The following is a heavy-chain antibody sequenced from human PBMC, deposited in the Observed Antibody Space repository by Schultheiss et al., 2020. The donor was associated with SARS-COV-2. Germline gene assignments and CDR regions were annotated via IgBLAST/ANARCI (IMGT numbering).Heavy chain of an antibody. CDR3: ARFPGRELLAVDY. J-gene: IGHJ4*02. CDR1: GYTFTGYY. Sequence: ASVKVSCKASGYTFTGYYMHWVRQAPGQGLEWMGWISAYNGNTNYAQKLQGRVTITADESTSTAYMELSSLRSEDTAVYYCARFPGRELLAVDYWGQGTLVTVSS. CDR2: ISAYNGNT. V-gene: IGHV1-18*04. D-gene: IGHD1-26*01.